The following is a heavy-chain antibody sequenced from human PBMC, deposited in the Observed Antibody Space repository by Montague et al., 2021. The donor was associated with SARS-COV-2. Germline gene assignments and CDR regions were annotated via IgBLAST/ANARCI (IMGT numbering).Heavy chain of an antibody. Sequence: SETLSLTCTVSGGPISSYYWSWIRQPPGKGLEWIGYIYYSGSTXXXPSXKSRVTILVDMSKNQFSLKVDSVSAADTAVYYCATEMPAYDVFDIWGQGTMVTVS. D-gene: IGHD2-2*01. CDR3: ATEMPAYDVFDI. CDR1: GGPISSYY. V-gene: IGHV4-59*01. J-gene: IGHJ3*02. CDR2: IYYSGST.